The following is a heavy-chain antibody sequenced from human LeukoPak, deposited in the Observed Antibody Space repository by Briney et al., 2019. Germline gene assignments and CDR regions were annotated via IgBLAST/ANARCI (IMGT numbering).Heavy chain of an antibody. CDR1: GFTFSGYG. CDR3: AKSWNYYDSSGDDALDI. V-gene: IGHV3-23*01. D-gene: IGHD3-22*01. J-gene: IGHJ3*02. CDR2: ISGSGIST. Sequence: GGSLRLSCAAAGFTFSGYGMNWVRQAPGKGLEWVSGISGSGISTYYADSVKGRFTISRDNSKNTLYLQMNSLRVEDTAVYYCAKSWNYYDSSGDDALDIWGQGTMVTVSS.